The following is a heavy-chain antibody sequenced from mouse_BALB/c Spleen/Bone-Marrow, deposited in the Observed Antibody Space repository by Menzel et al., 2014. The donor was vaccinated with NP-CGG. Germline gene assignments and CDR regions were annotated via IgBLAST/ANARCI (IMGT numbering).Heavy chain of an antibody. CDR3: ARSISHYYGSNWYFDV. CDR1: GFTFSSFG. CDR2: ISSGSSTI. D-gene: IGHD1-1*01. Sequence: EVKVVESGGGLVQPGGSRKLSCAASGFTFSSFGMHWVRQAPEKGLEWVAYISSGSSTIYYADTVKGRFTISRDNPKNTLFLQMTRLRSEDTAMYYCARSISHYYGSNWYFDVWGAGTTVTVSS. J-gene: IGHJ1*01. V-gene: IGHV5-17*02.